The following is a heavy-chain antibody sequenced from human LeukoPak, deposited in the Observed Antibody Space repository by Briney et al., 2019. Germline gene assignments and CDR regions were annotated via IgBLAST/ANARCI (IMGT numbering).Heavy chain of an antibody. Sequence: GGSLRLSCAASGFTFSTYWLTWVRQAPGKGLEWVANISQDGSQIYFVDSLKGRFTISRDNAKNSLYLQMNSLRAEDTAVYYCARIGYSSSSLDYWGQGTLVTVSS. CDR2: ISQDGSQI. CDR1: GFTFSTYW. D-gene: IGHD6-6*01. J-gene: IGHJ4*02. CDR3: ARIGYSSSSLDY. V-gene: IGHV3-7*01.